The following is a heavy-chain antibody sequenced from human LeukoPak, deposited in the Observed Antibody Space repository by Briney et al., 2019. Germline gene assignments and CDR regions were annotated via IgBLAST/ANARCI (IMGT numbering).Heavy chain of an antibody. CDR1: GYSLPQNRPP. CDR2: TYYRSKWYN. D-gene: IGHD1-7*01. V-gene: IGHV6-1*01. J-gene: IGHJ6*02. Sequence: SQTLSLTCPISGYSLPQNRPPWQWIRQSPSRGLEWLGRTYYRSKWYNDYAVSMKSRITINPDTSKNQFSLQMNSVSPEDTAVCRCARCKAVTVDTNFWGQGTTVTVSS. CDR3: ARCKAVTVDTNF.